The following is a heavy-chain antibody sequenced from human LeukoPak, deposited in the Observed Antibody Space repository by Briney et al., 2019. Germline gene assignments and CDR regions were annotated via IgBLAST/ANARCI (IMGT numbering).Heavy chain of an antibody. CDR1: GFTFSSYW. D-gene: IGHD3-22*01. CDR2: INSDGSST. J-gene: IGHJ4*02. V-gene: IGHV3-74*01. CDR3: ARTKYYYDSSAQEGFDY. Sequence: GGSLRLSCAASGFTFSSYWMHWVRQAPGKGLVWVSRINSDGSSTSYADSVKGRFTISRDNAKNTLYLQMNSLRAEDMAVYYCARTKYYYDSSAQEGFDYWGQGTLVTVSS.